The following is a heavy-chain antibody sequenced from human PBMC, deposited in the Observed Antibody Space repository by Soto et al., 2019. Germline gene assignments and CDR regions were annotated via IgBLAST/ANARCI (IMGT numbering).Heavy chain of an antibody. V-gene: IGHV3-23*01. CDR3: AKGAKKEYYFYGMDV. J-gene: IGHJ6*02. CDR1: GFTSSSYA. Sequence: GGSLRLSCAASGFTSSSYAMSWVRQAPGKGLEWVSGISGSGGNTYYADSVKGRFTISRDNPENMMYLHMNSLRAEDTAAYYCAKGAKKEYYFYGMDVWGQGTTVTVSS. CDR2: ISGSGGNT.